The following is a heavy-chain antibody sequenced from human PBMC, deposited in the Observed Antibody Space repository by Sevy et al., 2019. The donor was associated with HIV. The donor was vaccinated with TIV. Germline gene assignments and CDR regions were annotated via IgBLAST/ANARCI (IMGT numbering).Heavy chain of an antibody. V-gene: IGHV1-46*01. CDR2: VDPSAGNT. Sequence: ASVKVSCKASGDTFTNNYIHWVRQAPGQGLASIGMVDPSAGNTTYAQKFQGRVTMTRKPSTSILYMDMSSLRSEDTAVYYWVRADPDQHFDSWGQGTLVTVSS. CDR1: GDTFTNNY. J-gene: IGHJ4*02. CDR3: VRADPDQHFDS.